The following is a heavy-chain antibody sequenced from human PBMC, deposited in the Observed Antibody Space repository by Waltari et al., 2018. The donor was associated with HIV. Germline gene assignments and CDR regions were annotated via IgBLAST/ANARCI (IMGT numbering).Heavy chain of an antibody. V-gene: IGHV3-66*01. D-gene: IGHD2-21*02. Sequence: EVQLVESGGGLVQTGGYLRLSCAASGFTVSSNYMSWVRQAPGKGLEWVSVVNSGGRTYYADSVKCRFTISRDNSKNPLYLQMSSLRAEDTAVDYCASIADWGGDGYPRGMDVWGQGTTLTVSS. CDR3: ASIADWGGDGYPRGMDV. J-gene: IGHJ6*02. CDR2: VNSGGRT. CDR1: GFTVSSNY.